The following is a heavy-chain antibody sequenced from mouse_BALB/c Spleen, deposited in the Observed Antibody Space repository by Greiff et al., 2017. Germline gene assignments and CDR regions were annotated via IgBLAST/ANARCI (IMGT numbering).Heavy chain of an antibody. Sequence: DVKLVESGGGLVKPGGSLKLSCAASGFTFSSYAMSWVRQTPEKRLEWVASISSGGSTYYPDSVKGRFTISRDNARNILYLQMSSLRSEDTAMYYCARETRDYDNYWGQGTTLTVSS. CDR1: GFTFSSYA. J-gene: IGHJ2*01. CDR2: ISSGGST. D-gene: IGHD2-4*01. V-gene: IGHV5-6-5*01. CDR3: ARETRDYDNY.